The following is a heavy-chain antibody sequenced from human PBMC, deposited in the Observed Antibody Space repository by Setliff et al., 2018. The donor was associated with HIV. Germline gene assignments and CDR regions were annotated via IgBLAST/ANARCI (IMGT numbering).Heavy chain of an antibody. J-gene: IGHJ2*01. CDR1: GYTFTSYD. V-gene: IGHV1-8*02. Sequence: ASVKVSCKASGYTFTSYDIKWVRQATGQGLEWMGWMNPNSGKTGYAQKFVGRVIITADESTNTVEMELSSLTSEDTAVYYCARADHYYDMGSIRSDWYFDLWGRGTLVTVSS. CDR2: MNPNSGKT. CDR3: ARADHYYDMGSIRSDWYFDL. D-gene: IGHD3-22*01.